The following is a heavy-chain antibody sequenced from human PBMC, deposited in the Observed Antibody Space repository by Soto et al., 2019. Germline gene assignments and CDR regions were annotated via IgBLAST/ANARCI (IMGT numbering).Heavy chain of an antibody. V-gene: IGHV3-23*01. CDR3: AKDSYGDYESPHRGYYMDV. J-gene: IGHJ6*03. Sequence: GGSLRLSCAASGFTFSSYAMSWVRQAPGKGLEWVSAISGSGGSTYYADSVKGRFTISRDNSKNTLYLQMNSLRAEDTAVYYCAKDSYGDYESPHRGYYMDVWGKGTTVTVSS. D-gene: IGHD4-17*01. CDR2: ISGSGGST. CDR1: GFTFSSYA.